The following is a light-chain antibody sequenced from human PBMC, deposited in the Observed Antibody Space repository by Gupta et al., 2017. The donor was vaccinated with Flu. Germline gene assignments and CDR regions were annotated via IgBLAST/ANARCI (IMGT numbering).Light chain of an antibody. CDR1: HIGSKS. CDR3: QLWDSSSDHVV. J-gene: IGLJ2*01. CDR2: DDN. V-gene: IGLV3-21*02. Sequence: SYVLTQPPSMSVAPGQTARITCGAAHIGSKSVHWYQQRPGQAPVLVVYDDNDRPSGVPRRISGSNSGHTATLTIRRVEAGDEADYYCQLWDSSSDHVVFGGGTKLTVL.